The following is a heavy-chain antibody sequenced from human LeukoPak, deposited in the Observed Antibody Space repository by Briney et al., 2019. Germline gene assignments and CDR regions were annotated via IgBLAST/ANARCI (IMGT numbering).Heavy chain of an antibody. CDR3: ARYSSSWYNYLDY. J-gene: IGHJ4*02. CDR2: IYSGGST. Sequence: GGSLRLSCAASGFTVSSNYMSWVRQAPGKGLEWVSVIYSGGSTYYADSVKGRFTISRDNSKITLYLQMNSLRAEDTAVYYCARYSSSWYNYLDYWGQGTLVTVSS. V-gene: IGHV3-66*01. CDR1: GFTVSSNY. D-gene: IGHD6-13*01.